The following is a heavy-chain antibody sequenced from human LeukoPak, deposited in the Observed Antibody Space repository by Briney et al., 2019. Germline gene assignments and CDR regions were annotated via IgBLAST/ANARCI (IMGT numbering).Heavy chain of an antibody. Sequence: GASVKVSCKASGYTFTTYYIHWVRQAPGQGLEWMGVINPSGDSTSYAQKFQGRVTMTRDTSTRTVYMELSSLRSEDTAVHYCARSMIRGVTYYFDYWGQGTLVTVSS. J-gene: IGHJ4*02. V-gene: IGHV1-46*01. D-gene: IGHD3-10*01. CDR1: GYTFTTYY. CDR2: INPSGDST. CDR3: ARSMIRGVTYYFDY.